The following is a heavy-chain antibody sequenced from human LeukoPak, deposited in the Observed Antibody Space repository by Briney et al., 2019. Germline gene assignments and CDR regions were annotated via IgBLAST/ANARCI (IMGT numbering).Heavy chain of an antibody. V-gene: IGHV4-59*01. J-gene: IGHJ6*03. CDR1: GGSISSYY. Sequence: SETLSLTCTVSGGSISSYYWSWIRQPPGKGLEWIGYIYYSGSTNYNPSLKSRVTISVDTSKNQFSLKLSSVTAADTAVYYSARVGMGFGELPSLLSYYYYYYMDVWGKGTTVTISS. CDR3: ARVGMGFGELPSLLSYYYYYYMDV. D-gene: IGHD3-10*01. CDR2: IYYSGST.